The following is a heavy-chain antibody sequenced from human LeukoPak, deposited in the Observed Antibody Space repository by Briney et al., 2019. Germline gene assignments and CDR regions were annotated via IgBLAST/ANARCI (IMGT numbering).Heavy chain of an antibody. Sequence: GRSLRLSCAASGFTFGSYWMSWVRQAPGKGLEWVANIKQDGSEKYYVDSVKGRFTISRDNAKNSLYLQMNSLRAEDTAVYYCTRGGAGYNSGWAILWGQGTLVTVSS. CDR1: GFTFGSYW. CDR3: TRGGAGYNSGWAIL. V-gene: IGHV3-7*01. CDR2: IKQDGSEK. D-gene: IGHD6-19*01. J-gene: IGHJ4*02.